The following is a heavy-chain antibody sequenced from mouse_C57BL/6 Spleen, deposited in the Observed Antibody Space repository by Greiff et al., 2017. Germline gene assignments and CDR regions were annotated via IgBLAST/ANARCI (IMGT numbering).Heavy chain of an antibody. D-gene: IGHD1-1*01. CDR1: GYTFTDYY. CDR3: ARANVYYCSSPGARDY. CDR2: INPYDGGT. V-gene: IGHV1-19*01. Sequence: VQLQQSGPVLVKPGASVKMSCTASGYTFTDYYMNWVKQSPGKSLEWIGVINPYDGGTSYNPKFKGKATLTVDNSSSTAYMELNSLTSEDSAGYYWARANVYYCSSPGARDYWGQGTSVTVSS. J-gene: IGHJ4*01.